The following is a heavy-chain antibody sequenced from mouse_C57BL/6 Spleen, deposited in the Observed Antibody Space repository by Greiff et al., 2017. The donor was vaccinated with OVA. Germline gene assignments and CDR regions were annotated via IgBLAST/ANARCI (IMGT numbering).Heavy chain of an antibody. CDR3: ARGREDAMDY. CDR1: GYTFTSYW. J-gene: IGHJ4*01. Sequence: QVQLQQSGAELVKPGASVKLSCKASGYTFTSYWMQWVKQRPGQGLEWIGEIDPSDSYTNYNQKFKGKATLTVDTSSSTAYMQLSSLTSEDSAVYYCARGREDAMDYWGQGTSVTVSS. V-gene: IGHV1-50*01. CDR2: IDPSDSYT.